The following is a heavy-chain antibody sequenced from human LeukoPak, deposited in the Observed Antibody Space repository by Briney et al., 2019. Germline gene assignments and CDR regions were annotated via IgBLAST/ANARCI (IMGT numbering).Heavy chain of an antibody. D-gene: IGHD4-17*01. Sequence: GRSVSLSCAASRLTYDVFAMQWVRQATGKGRGWGSGIRWDSGSIGHTDSVKGRFTIYRGNGKHSLYLQMNSLGAEHMALYCCAKDIGGDYVVGYFDYWGEGTLVTVSS. CDR1: RLTYDVFA. V-gene: IGHV3-9*03. CDR3: AKDIGGDYVVGYFDY. CDR2: IRWDSGSI. J-gene: IGHJ4*02.